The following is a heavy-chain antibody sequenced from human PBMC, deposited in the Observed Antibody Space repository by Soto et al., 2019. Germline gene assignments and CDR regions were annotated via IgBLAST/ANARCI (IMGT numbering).Heavy chain of an antibody. CDR2: ISYDGSNK. D-gene: IGHD1-26*01. J-gene: IGHJ3*02. Sequence: PGGSLRLSCAASGFTFSSYGMHWVRQAPGKGLEWVAVISYDGSNKYYADSVKGRFTISRDNSKNTLYLQMNSLRAEDTAVYYCAKDTLSIVGALENAFDIWGQGTMVTVSS. CDR3: AKDTLSIVGALENAFDI. CDR1: GFTFSSYG. V-gene: IGHV3-30*18.